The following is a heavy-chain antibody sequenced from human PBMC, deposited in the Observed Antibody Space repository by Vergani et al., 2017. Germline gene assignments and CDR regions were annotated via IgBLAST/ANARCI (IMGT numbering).Heavy chain of an antibody. V-gene: IGHV4-59*11. D-gene: IGHD2-2*01. CDR2: IYYSGST. J-gene: IGHJ6*02. Sequence: QVQLQESGPGLVKPSETLSLTCTVSGGSISSHYWSWIRQPPGKGLEWIGYIYYSGSTNYNPSLKSRVTISVDTSTNQFSLKLSSVTAADTAVYYCARSPSYCSSTSCYYYGMDVWGQGTLVTVSS. CDR3: ARSPSYCSSTSCYYYGMDV. CDR1: GGSISSHY.